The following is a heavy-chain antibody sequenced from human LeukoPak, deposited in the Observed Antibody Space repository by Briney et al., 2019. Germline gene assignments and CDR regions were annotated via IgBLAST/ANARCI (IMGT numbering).Heavy chain of an antibody. J-gene: IGHJ3*02. D-gene: IGHD2-2*01. CDR2: ISSSGSTI. V-gene: IGHV3-11*01. Sequence: PGGSLRLSCAASGFTFGDYYMSWIRQAPGKGLEWVSYISSSGSTIYYADSVKGRFTISRDNAKNSLYLQMNSLRAEDTAVYYCARALEYCSSTSCYFPAFDIWGQGTMVTVSS. CDR1: GFTFGDYY. CDR3: ARALEYCSSTSCYFPAFDI.